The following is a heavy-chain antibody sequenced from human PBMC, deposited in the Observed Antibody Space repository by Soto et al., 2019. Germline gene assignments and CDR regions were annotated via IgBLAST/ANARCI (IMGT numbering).Heavy chain of an antibody. CDR1: GFTFGDYA. CDR2: IRSKAYGGTT. D-gene: IGHD3-3*01. J-gene: IGHJ4*02. Sequence: GGSLRLSCTASGFTFGDYAMSWFRQAPGKGLEWVGFIRSKAYGGTTEYAASVKGRFTISRDDSKSIAYLQMNSLKTEDTAVYYCTTLVLRFLEWLSTEFDYWGQGTLVTVSS. V-gene: IGHV3-49*03. CDR3: TTLVLRFLEWLSTEFDY.